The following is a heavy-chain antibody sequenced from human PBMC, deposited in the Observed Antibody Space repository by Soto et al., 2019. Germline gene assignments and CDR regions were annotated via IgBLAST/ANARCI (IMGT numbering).Heavy chain of an antibody. V-gene: IGHV1-69*13. CDR1: GGTFSSYA. J-gene: IGHJ6*02. CDR3: ARDSFGDKLENFDWFPRGTMDV. D-gene: IGHD3-9*01. Sequence: ASVKVSCKAAGGTFSSYAISWGRQAPGQGLEWMGGIIPIFGTANYAQKFQGRVTITADESTSTAYMELSSLRSEDTAVYYCARDSFGDKLENFDWFPRGTMDVWGQGTTVTVS. CDR2: IIPIFGTA.